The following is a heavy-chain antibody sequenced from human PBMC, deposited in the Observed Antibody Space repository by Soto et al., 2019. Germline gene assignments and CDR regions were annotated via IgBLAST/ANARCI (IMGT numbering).Heavy chain of an antibody. J-gene: IGHJ4*02. CDR3: ARWQYYDYVWGSYRYTDGFDY. V-gene: IGHV3-74*01. CDR1: GFTFSSYW. D-gene: IGHD3-16*02. CDR2: INSDGSST. Sequence: GGSLRLSCAASGFTFSSYWMHWVRQAPGKGLVWVSRINSDGSSTSYADSVKGRFTISRDNAKNTLYLQMNSLRAEDTAVYYCARWQYYDYVWGSYRYTDGFDYWGQATLVT.